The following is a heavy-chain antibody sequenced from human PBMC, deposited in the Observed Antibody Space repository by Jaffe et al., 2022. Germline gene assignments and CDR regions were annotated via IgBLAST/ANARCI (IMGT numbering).Heavy chain of an antibody. J-gene: IGHJ3*02. V-gene: IGHV3-9*01. CDR3: AKDIGYSRGAFDI. CDR1: GFTFDDYA. D-gene: IGHD6-13*01. CDR2: ISWNSGSI. Sequence: EVQLVESGGGLVQPGRSLRLSCAASGFTFDDYAMHWVRQAPGKGLEWVSGISWNSGSIGYADSVKGRFTISRDNAKNSLYLQMNSLRAEDTALYYCAKDIGYSRGAFDIWGQGTMVTVSS.